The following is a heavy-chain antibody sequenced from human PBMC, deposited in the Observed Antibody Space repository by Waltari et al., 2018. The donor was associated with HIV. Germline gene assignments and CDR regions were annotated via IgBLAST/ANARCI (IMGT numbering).Heavy chain of an antibody. J-gene: IGHJ4*02. Sequence: EVQLVESGGGLVQPGGSLRLSCAASGFTFSSYNMNWVRQAPGWGLEWLPSIGKMCSAIDYADSVKGRFTISRDNAKNSLYLQMNSLRDEDTAVYYCARDLVAPGNFFDYWGQGTLVTVSS. CDR1: GFTFSSYN. CDR2: IGKMCSAI. D-gene: IGHD5-12*01. V-gene: IGHV3-48*02. CDR3: ARDLVAPGNFFDY.